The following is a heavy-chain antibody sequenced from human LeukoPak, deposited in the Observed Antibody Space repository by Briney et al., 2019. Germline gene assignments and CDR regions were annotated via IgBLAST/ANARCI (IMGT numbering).Heavy chain of an antibody. CDR1: GFTVSSNY. J-gene: IGHJ4*02. Sequence: GGSLRLSCAASGFTVSSNYMSWVRQAPGKGLEWVSVIYSGGSTYYADSVKGRFTISRDNSKNTLYLQMNSLRAEDTAVYYCAGALLWFGELIDYWGQGTLVTVSS. CDR2: IYSGGST. CDR3: AGALLWFGELIDY. V-gene: IGHV3-66*01. D-gene: IGHD3-10*01.